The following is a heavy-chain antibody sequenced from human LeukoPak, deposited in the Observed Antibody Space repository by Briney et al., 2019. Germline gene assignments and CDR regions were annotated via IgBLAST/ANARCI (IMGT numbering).Heavy chain of an antibody. CDR2: IYSGGST. V-gene: IGHV3-66*01. D-gene: IGHD2-2*01. CDR3: ARGPYAQPYAFDI. J-gene: IGHJ3*02. Sequence: GGSLRLSCAASGFTFSSYSMNWVRQSPGKGLEWVSVIYSGGSTYYADSVKGRFTISRDNSKNTLYLQMNSLRAEDTAVYYCARGPYAQPYAFDIWGQGTMVTVSS. CDR1: GFTFSSYS.